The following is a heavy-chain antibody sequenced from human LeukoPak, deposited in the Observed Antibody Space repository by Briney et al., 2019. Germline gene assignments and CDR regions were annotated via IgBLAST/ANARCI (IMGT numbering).Heavy chain of an antibody. J-gene: IGHJ5*02. D-gene: IGHD1-26*01. CDR2: TYYRYKWYN. CDR1: GDSVSSNICA. Sequence: SQTLSLPCAISGDSVSSNICAWNWTRQSPSRGLEWLGRTYYRYKWYNDYAVYVQSRITINQDTYKNQFSLQLNSVTPEDTAVYYCARERAGFDPWGQGPLVTVSS. CDR3: ARERAGFDP. V-gene: IGHV6-1*01.